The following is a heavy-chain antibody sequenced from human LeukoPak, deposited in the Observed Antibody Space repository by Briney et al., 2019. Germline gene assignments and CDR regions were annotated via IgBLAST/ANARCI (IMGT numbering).Heavy chain of an antibody. CDR2: ISSSSSYI. D-gene: IGHD6-19*01. Sequence: GGSLRLSCAASGFTFSSYSMNWVREAPGKGLEWVLSISSSSSYIYYADSVKGRFTISRDNAKNSLYLQMNSLRAEDTAVYYCARAPPAFIAVAGTSDYWGQGTLVTVSS. J-gene: IGHJ4*02. CDR3: ARAPPAFIAVAGTSDY. CDR1: GFTFSSYS. V-gene: IGHV3-21*01.